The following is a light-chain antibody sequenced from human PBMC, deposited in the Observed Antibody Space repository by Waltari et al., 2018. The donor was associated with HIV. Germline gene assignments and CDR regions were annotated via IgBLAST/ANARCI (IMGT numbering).Light chain of an antibody. V-gene: IGLV1-44*01. CDR2: SNN. CDR1: TSNIGTNV. CDR3: ATWDDTPTGHVL. Sequence: QSVLAQPPSVSGNPGQRVTISCSGTTSNIGTNVVNWYQQVPGTAPKLLISSNNPRPSGVPDRCSGFKSGTSASLAINGLQSEDEADYYCATWDDTPTGHVLFGGGTKVTVL. J-gene: IGLJ2*01.